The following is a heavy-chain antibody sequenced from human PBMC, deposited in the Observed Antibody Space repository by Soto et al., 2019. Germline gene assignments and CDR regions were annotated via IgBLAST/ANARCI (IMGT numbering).Heavy chain of an antibody. CDR3: ARVKTPYSRGYYRAKPFDY. V-gene: IGHV1-69*06. CDR1: GGTFSSYA. D-gene: IGHD3-22*01. J-gene: IGHJ4*02. CDR2: IIPIFGTA. Sequence: ASVKVSCKASGGTFSSYAISWVRQAPGQGLEWMGGIIPIFGTANYAQKFQGRVTITADKSTSTAYMELRSLRSEDTAVYYCARVKTPYSRGYYRAKPFDYWGQGTLVTVSS.